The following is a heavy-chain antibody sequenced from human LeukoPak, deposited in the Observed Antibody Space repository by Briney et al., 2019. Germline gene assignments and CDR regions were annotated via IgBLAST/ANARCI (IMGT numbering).Heavy chain of an antibody. V-gene: IGHV3-74*01. CDR2: INSDGINT. J-gene: IGHJ5*02. CDR1: GFTFSNYW. D-gene: IGHD3-22*01. CDR3: ARDLGQYYDTSDNWFDP. Sequence: GGSLRLSCAASGFTFSNYWMHWVRHAPGKGLVWVSRINSDGINTSYADSVKGRFTISRDNARNTLYLQMNSLRAEDTAVYYCARDLGQYYDTSDNWFDPWGQGTLVTVSS.